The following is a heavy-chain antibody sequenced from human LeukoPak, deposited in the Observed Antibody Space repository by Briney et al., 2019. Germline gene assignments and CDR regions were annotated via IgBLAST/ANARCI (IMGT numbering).Heavy chain of an antibody. CDR1: SGSISGYY. J-gene: IGHJ5*02. Sequence: SETLSLTCTVSSGSISGYYWSWIRQPPGKGLEWIGYSSYSGSTNYNPSLKSRVTISVDTSKNQFSLKLTSVTAADTAVYYCARHSICFDPWGQGTLVTVSS. CDR2: SSYSGST. V-gene: IGHV4-59*08. CDR3: ARHSICFDP.